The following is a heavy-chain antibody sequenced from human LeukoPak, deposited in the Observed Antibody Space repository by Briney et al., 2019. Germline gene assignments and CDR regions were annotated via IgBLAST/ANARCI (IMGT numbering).Heavy chain of an antibody. D-gene: IGHD6-13*01. J-gene: IGHJ4*02. CDR1: GGSISSSY. V-gene: IGHV4-59*01. CDR3: ARTDGYSDY. Sequence: SETLPLTCTVSGGSISSSYWSWIRQPPGKGLEWIGYIYYSGSTNYNPSLKSRVTISVDTSKNQFSLKLSSVTAADTAVYYCARTDGYSDYWGQGTLVTVSS. CDR2: IYYSGST.